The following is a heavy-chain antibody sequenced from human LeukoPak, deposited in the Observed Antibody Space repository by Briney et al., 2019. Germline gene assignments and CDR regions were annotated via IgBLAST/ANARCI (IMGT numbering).Heavy chain of an antibody. D-gene: IGHD3-9*01. CDR2: ISGSGGST. CDR1: GFTFSSYA. J-gene: IGHJ4*02. Sequence: TGGSLRLSCAASGFTFSSYAMSWVRQAPGKWLEWVSAISGSGGSTYYADSVKGRFTISRDDSKNTLYLQMNSLRAEDTAVYYCAKDVGDFDWLLPDYWGQGTLVTVSS. V-gene: IGHV3-23*01. CDR3: AKDVGDFDWLLPDY.